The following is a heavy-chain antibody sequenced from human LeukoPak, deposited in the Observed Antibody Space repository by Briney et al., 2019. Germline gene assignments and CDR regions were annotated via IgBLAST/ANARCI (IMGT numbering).Heavy chain of an antibody. CDR1: GYTFTSYY. V-gene: IGHV1-46*01. J-gene: IGHJ3*02. Sequence: GASVKVSCKASGYTFTSYYIHWVRQAPGQGLEWMGIINPSGGSTSYAQKFQGRVTMTRDTSTSTVYMELSSLRSEDTAVYYCARQTTLYAFDIWGQGTMVTVSS. CDR3: ARQTTLYAFDI. CDR2: INPSGGST. D-gene: IGHD4-11*01.